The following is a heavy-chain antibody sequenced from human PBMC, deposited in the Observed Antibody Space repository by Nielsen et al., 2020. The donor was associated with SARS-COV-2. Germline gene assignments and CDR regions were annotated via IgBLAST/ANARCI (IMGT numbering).Heavy chain of an antibody. CDR1: GFTFSSYA. J-gene: IGHJ6*02. Sequence: GGSLRLSCAASGFTFSSYAMSWVRQAPGKGLEWVSVIYSGGSSTYYADSVKGRFTISRDNSKNTLYLQMNSLRAEDTAVYYCAKDSGSGWFPHYGMDVWGQGTTVTVSS. CDR3: AKDSGSGWFPHYGMDV. V-gene: IGHV3-23*03. D-gene: IGHD6-19*01. CDR2: IYSGGSST.